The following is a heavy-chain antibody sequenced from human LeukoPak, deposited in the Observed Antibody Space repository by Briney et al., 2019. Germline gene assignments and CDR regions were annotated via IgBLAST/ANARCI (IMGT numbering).Heavy chain of an antibody. J-gene: IGHJ4*02. D-gene: IGHD6-19*01. CDR1: GFTFSSYA. CDR3: AKRLTYSSGWQPNFDY. Sequence: GGSLRLSCAASGFTFSSYAMSWVRQAPGKGLEWVSAISGSGGSTYYADSVKGRFTISGDNSKNTLYLQMNSLRAEDTAVYYCAKRLTYSSGWQPNFDYWGQGTLVTVSS. V-gene: IGHV3-23*01. CDR2: ISGSGGST.